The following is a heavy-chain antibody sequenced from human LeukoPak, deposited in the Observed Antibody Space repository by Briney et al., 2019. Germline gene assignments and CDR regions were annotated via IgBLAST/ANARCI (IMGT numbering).Heavy chain of an antibody. CDR1: GFSFSTYS. J-gene: IGHJ4*02. CDR3: ARDTETGTTSSFDY. CDR2: ISSSGSTI. D-gene: IGHD1-14*01. Sequence: GGSLRLSCAASGFSFSTYSFSWVRQAPGKGLEWVSYISSSGSTIYYADSVKGRFTISRDNAKNSLYLQMNSLRAEDTAVHYCARDTETGTTSSFDYWGQGTLVTVSS. V-gene: IGHV3-11*01.